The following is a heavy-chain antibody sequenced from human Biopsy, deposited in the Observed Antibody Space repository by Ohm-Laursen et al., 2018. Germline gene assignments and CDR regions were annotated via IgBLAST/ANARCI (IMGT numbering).Heavy chain of an antibody. CDR2: IFYSGIT. J-gene: IGHJ5*02. CDR3: ARHPTGFWFDP. CDR1: GGSVSSNTNY. V-gene: IGHV4-39*01. Sequence: SETLSLTCTVSGGSVSSNTNYWAWIRQPPGKGLEWIGSIFYSGITYYNPSLKSRVSISVDTSKNQFSLNLNSVTAADTAVYYCARHPTGFWFDPWGQGTLVIVSS.